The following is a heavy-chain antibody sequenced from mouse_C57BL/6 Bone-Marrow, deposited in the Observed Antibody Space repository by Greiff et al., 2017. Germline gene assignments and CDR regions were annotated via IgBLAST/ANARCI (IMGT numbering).Heavy chain of an antibody. CDR1: GFTFTDYY. Sequence: EVKLVESGGGLVQPGGSLSLSCAASGFTFTDYYMSWVRQPPGKALEWLGFIRNKANGYTTEYSASVKGRFTISRDNSQSILYLQMNALRAEDSATYYCARSPYGNYPWFADWGQGTLVTVSA. D-gene: IGHD2-1*01. V-gene: IGHV7-3*01. CDR3: ARSPYGNYPWFAD. J-gene: IGHJ3*01. CDR2: IRNKANGYTT.